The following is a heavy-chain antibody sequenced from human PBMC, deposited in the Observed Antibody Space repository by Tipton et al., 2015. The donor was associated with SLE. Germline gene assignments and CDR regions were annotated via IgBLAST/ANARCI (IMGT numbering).Heavy chain of an antibody. Sequence: LSLTCTVSGGSISSGGYSWSWIRQPQGKGLEWVSAISGSGGSTYYADYVKGRFTISRDNSKNTLYLQMNSLRAEDTAVYYCAKDPRYSWNYSTFDYWGQGTLVTVSS. CDR3: AKDPRYSWNYSTFDY. CDR2: ISGSGGST. D-gene: IGHD1-7*01. CDR1: GGSISSGGYS. J-gene: IGHJ4*02. V-gene: IGHV3-23*01.